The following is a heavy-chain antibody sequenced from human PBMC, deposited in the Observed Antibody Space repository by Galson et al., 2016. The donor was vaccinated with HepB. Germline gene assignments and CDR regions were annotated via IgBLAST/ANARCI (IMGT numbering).Heavy chain of an antibody. CDR3: ARDGTPLTIYGTAKGGMDV. Sequence: SLRLSCAASGFNFISHGMHWVRQAPGKGLEWVGVIWYDGSRKLFVDSVKGRFTITRDNSKNTVFLQMTSLRAEDTAVYYCARDGTPLTIYGTAKGGMDVWGRGTTVTVSA. D-gene: IGHD1-7*01. J-gene: IGHJ6*04. CDR2: IWYDGSRK. CDR1: GFNFISHG. V-gene: IGHV3-33*01.